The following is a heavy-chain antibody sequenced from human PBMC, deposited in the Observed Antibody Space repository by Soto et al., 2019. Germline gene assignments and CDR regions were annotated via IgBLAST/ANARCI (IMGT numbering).Heavy chain of an antibody. CDR1: GFTFSSYG. CDR2: ISYDGSNK. Sequence: GGSLRLSCAASGFTFSSYGMHWVRQAPGKGLEWVAVISYDGSNKYYADSVKGRFTISRDNSKNTLYLQMNSLRAEDTAVYYCAKDPRFLETGIGYYYYYMDVWGKGTTVTVSS. J-gene: IGHJ6*03. D-gene: IGHD3-3*01. V-gene: IGHV3-30*18. CDR3: AKDPRFLETGIGYYYYYMDV.